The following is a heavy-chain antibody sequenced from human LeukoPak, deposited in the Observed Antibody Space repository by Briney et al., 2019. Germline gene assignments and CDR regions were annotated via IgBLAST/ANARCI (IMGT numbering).Heavy chain of an antibody. Sequence: SETLSLTCTVDGGTISSSSYYWGWIRQPPGKGLECIGSIYYSGSTYYNPSLKSRVTISVDTSKNQFSLKLSSVTAADTAVYYCARSGNVVDAFDIWGQGTMVTVSS. CDR2: IYYSGST. J-gene: IGHJ3*02. CDR1: GGTISSSSYY. V-gene: IGHV4-39*07. D-gene: IGHD3-10*01. CDR3: ARSGNVVDAFDI.